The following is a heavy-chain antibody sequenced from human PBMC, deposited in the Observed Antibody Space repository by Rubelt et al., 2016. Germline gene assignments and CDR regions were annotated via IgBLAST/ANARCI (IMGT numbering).Heavy chain of an antibody. V-gene: IGHV3-11*06. Sequence: YISSSSSYTNYADSVKGRFTISRDNAKNSLYLQMNSLRAEDTAVYYCAREGYDILTGYYTPYYYYMDVWGKGTTVTVSS. CDR3: AREGYDILTGYYTPYYYYMDV. D-gene: IGHD3-9*01. J-gene: IGHJ6*03. CDR2: ISSSSSYT.